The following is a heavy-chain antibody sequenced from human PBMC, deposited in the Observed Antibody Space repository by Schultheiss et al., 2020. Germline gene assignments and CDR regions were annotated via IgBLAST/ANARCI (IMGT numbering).Heavy chain of an antibody. J-gene: IGHJ4*02. CDR1: GFTFADYA. Sequence: GGSLRLSCAASGFTFADYAMHWVRLAPGKGLEWVSGIHWNSGRIAYADSVKGRFSISRDNAKNSVYLQMDSLGAEDTAVYYCARGRLYCSGAVCYPVNFDYWGQGTLVTVSS. V-gene: IGHV3-9*01. D-gene: IGHD2-15*01. CDR2: IHWNSGRI. CDR3: ARGRLYCSGAVCYPVNFDY.